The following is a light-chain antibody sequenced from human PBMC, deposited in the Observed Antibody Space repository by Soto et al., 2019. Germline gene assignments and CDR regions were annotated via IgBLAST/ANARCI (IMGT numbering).Light chain of an antibody. CDR2: DAS. V-gene: IGKV1-33*01. CDR3: LQHNSYPLT. J-gene: IGKJ1*01. Sequence: IQMTQSPTSLSASVGDRVTITCQASQDTGKYLNWFQQKPGKAPRLLIYDASNLETGVPARFSGSGSGTDFTFTISSLQPEDIATYYCLQHNSYPLTFGQGTKVDIK. CDR1: QDTGKY.